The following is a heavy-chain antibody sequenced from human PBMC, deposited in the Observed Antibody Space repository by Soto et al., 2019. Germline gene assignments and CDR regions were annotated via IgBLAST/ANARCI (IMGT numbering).Heavy chain of an antibody. V-gene: IGHV3-23*01. D-gene: IGHD1-26*01. CDR1: RFTFSNYA. CDR2: ISGSGDST. J-gene: IGHJ4*02. Sequence: EVQLLESGGGLVQPGGSLRLSCAASRFTFSNYAMRWVRQAPGKGLEWVSGISGSGDSTYYADSVKGRFTISRDNSKNILYMQMNSLRAEDTAIYYCSPKEDGVVGDWGQGTLVTVSS. CDR3: SPKEDGVVGD.